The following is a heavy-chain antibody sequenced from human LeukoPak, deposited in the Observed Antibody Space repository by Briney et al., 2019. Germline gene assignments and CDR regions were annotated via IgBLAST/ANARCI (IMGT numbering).Heavy chain of an antibody. V-gene: IGHV1-18*01. D-gene: IGHD3-22*01. Sequence: ASVKVSCKASGGTFSSYAISWVRQAPGQGLEWMGWISADNGNTDYAQRFQGRVTMTTDTSTSTAYMELRSLRSDDTAVYYCARVQYYYDSSGYPDYWGQGTLVTVSS. J-gene: IGHJ4*02. CDR3: ARVQYYYDSSGYPDY. CDR2: ISADNGNT. CDR1: GGTFSSYA.